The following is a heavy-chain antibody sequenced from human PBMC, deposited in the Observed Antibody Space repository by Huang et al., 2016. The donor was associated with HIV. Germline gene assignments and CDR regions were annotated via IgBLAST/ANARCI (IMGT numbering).Heavy chain of an antibody. Sequence: QVQLQQWGAGLLKPSETLSLTCAVYGGSFSSYYWSWIRQSPGKGLEWMGEIKHSGSTNYNPSLKSRVTISVDTSKNQFSLKLSSVTAADTAVYYCARGRNLYCSRTSCYTAQNWGQGTLVTVSS. CDR1: GGSFSSYY. CDR3: ARGRNLYCSRTSCYTAQN. CDR2: IKHSGST. D-gene: IGHD2-2*02. V-gene: IGHV4-34*01. J-gene: IGHJ4*02.